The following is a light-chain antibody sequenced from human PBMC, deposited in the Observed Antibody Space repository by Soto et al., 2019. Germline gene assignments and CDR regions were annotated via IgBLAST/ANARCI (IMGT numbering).Light chain of an antibody. Sequence: EIVLTQSPRTLSLSPGESATLSCTASQSVRSNSLAWYQQKPGQAPRLLMFGASGRATGTPPRFSGRGSGTDFTLTISRLEPADFAVYYCPHDGTSPLTFGGGTKVDI. CDR3: PHDGTSPLT. CDR1: QSVRSNS. CDR2: GAS. J-gene: IGKJ4*01. V-gene: IGKV3-20*01.